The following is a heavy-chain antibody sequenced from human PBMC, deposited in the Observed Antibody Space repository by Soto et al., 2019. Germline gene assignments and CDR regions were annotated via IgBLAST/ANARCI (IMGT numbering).Heavy chain of an antibody. CDR2: IIPIFGTA. D-gene: IGHD3-22*01. V-gene: IGHV1-69*06. CDR1: GGTFSSYA. Sequence: GASVKVSCKASGGTFSSYAISWVRQAPGQGLEWMGGIIPIFGTANYAQKFQGRVTITADKSTSTAYMGLSSLRSEDTAVYYCARRYSSGYHYYFDYWGQGTLVTVSS. CDR3: ARRYSSGYHYYFDY. J-gene: IGHJ4*02.